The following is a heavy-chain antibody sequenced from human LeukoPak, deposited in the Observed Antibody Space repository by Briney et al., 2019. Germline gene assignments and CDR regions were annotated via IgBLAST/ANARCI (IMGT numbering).Heavy chain of an antibody. J-gene: IGHJ2*01. V-gene: IGHV3-48*01. CDR2: ISSSSSPI. CDR3: ARDRRDYDSSGYYKNNYWYFDL. D-gene: IGHD3-22*01. CDR1: GFTFSYYS. Sequence: PGGSLRLSCAASGFTFSYYSMNWVRQAPGKGLEWVSYISSSSSPIYYADSVKGRFTISRDNSKNTLYLQMNSLRAQDTAVYYCARDRRDYDSSGYYKNNYWYFDLWGRGTLVTVSS.